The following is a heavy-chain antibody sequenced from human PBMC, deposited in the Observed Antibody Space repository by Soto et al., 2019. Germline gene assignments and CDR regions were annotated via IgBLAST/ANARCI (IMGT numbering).Heavy chain of an antibody. D-gene: IGHD5-12*01. CDR1: GFTFSSYA. CDR3: ARGLRPNLTRRSGYDCRFDP. V-gene: IGHV3-23*01. J-gene: IGHJ5*02. CDR2: ISGNGADT. Sequence: PGGSLRLSCGASGFTFSSYAMSWVRQAPGKGLEWVSAISGNGADTTYAESVRGRFTISRDNSKDTLYLQMNSLRADDTAVYYCARGLRPNLTRRSGYDCRFDPWGQGILVTVSS.